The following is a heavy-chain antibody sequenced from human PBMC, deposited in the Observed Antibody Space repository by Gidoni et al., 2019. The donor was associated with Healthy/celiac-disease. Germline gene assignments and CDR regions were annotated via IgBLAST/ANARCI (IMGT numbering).Heavy chain of an antibody. V-gene: IGHV4-39*01. CDR2: IYYSGST. D-gene: IGHD2-2*01. Sequence: QLQLQESCPGLVYPSETLSLPCTVSGGSLSRRSYYWGWIRQPPGKGLGWSGSIYYSGSTYYNPSLKGRVTISVETSKNQFSLKLSSVTAADTAVYYCARHALGYCSSTSCDSIDYWGQGTLVTVSS. CDR3: ARHALGYCSSTSCDSIDY. J-gene: IGHJ4*02. CDR1: GGSLSRRSYY.